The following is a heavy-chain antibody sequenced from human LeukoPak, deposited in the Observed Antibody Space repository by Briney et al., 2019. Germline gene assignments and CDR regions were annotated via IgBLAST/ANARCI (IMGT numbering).Heavy chain of an antibody. D-gene: IGHD3-16*02. Sequence: RPSETLSLTCTVSGGSISSYYWSWIRQPPGKGLEWIGYIYYSGSTNYNPSLKSRVTISVDTSKNQFSLKLSSVTAADTAVYYCARALGELSYGRFYYYMDVWGKGTTVTVSS. CDR1: GGSISSYY. CDR2: IYYSGST. J-gene: IGHJ6*03. CDR3: ARALGELSYGRFYYYMDV. V-gene: IGHV4-59*01.